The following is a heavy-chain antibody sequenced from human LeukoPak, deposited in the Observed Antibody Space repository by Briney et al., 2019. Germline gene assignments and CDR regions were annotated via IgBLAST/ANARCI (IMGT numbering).Heavy chain of an antibody. CDR2: IYSGGST. CDR1: GFIFSGFW. J-gene: IGHJ3*02. V-gene: IGHV3-53*01. D-gene: IGHD3-10*01. Sequence: SGGSLRLSCAASGFIFSGFWMNWVRQAPGKGLEWVSVIYSGGSTYYADSVKGRFTISRDNSKNTLYLQMNSLRAEDTAVYYCATSRGADDAFDIWGQGTMVTVSS. CDR3: ATSRGADDAFDI.